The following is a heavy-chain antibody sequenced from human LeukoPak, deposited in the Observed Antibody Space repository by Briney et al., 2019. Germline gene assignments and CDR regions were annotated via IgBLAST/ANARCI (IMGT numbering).Heavy chain of an antibody. Sequence: GGSLRLSCVVSGFTFSGYSMNWVRQAPGKGLEWVSYISGSSSTIFYADSMKGRFTVSRDNAKNSLYLQMDNLRDGDTAVYYCTRGRPGHYCDYWGQGTRVTVSS. CDR3: TRGRPGHYCDY. CDR2: ISGSSSTI. V-gene: IGHV3-48*02. J-gene: IGHJ4*02. D-gene: IGHD6-6*01. CDR1: GFTFSGYS.